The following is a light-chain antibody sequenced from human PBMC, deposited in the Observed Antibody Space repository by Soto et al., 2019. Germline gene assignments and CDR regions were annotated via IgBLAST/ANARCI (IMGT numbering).Light chain of an antibody. CDR1: SSNIGAGYD. Sequence: QSALTQPPSVSGAPGQRVTISCTGSSSNIGAGYDVHWYQQLPGTAPKLLIYGNSNRPSGVPDRFSGSKSGTSVSLAITGLQAEDEADYYCQSYESSLSGYVFGTGTKVTVL. J-gene: IGLJ1*01. CDR3: QSYESSLSGYV. CDR2: GNS. V-gene: IGLV1-40*01.